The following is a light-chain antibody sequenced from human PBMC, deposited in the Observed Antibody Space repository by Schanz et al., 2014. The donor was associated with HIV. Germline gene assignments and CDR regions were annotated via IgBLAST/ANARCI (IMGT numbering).Light chain of an antibody. V-gene: IGLV1-44*01. CDR2: NTY. CDR3: ATWDDSLNGWV. Sequence: QSVLTQPPSASGTPGQRVTISCSGSSSNIKINAVNWYQQLPGTGPKLLIYNTYHRPSGVPDRFSGSQSGASASLAISGLQSEDEADFYCATWDDSLNGWVFGGGTKLTVL. CDR1: SSNIKINA. J-gene: IGLJ3*02.